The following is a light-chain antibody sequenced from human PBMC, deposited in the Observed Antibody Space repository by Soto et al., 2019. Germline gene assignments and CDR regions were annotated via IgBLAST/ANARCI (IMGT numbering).Light chain of an antibody. CDR1: QSVNSDY. V-gene: IGKV3-20*01. Sequence: EIVLTQSPGTLPLFPGERATLSCRATQSVNSDYLAWYQQKPGQAPRLLIYIASRRATGIPDRFSGSGSGTDFTLTISRLEPEDFAVYYCQQYGTSPWTFGQGTKVEIK. CDR2: IAS. CDR3: QQYGTSPWT. J-gene: IGKJ1*01.